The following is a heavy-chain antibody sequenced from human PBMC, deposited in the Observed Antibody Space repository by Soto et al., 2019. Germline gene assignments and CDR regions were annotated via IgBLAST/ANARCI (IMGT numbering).Heavy chain of an antibody. D-gene: IGHD3-10*01. V-gene: IGHV3-7*01. J-gene: IGHJ3*02. CDR2: IKQDGSEK. CDR1: GFTFSSYW. Sequence: GGSLRLSCAASGFTFSSYWMSWVRQAPGKGLEWVANIKQDGSEKYYVDSVKGRFTISRDNAKNSLYLQMNSLRAEDTAVYYCARDESIDLLWFGDIWGQGTMVTVSS. CDR3: ARDESIDLLWFGDI.